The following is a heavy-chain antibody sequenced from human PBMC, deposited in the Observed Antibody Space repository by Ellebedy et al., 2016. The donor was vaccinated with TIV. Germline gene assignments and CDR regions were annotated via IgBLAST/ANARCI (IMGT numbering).Heavy chain of an antibody. D-gene: IGHD4/OR15-4a*01. CDR2: ISSSSGYR. Sequence: GESLKISCAASGFTFSSYSMNWVRQAPGKGLEWVSSISSSSGYRYYAESVKGRFTISRDNAKNSLYLQMNSLRAEDTAVYYCARVYGDYRMDVWGQGTTVTVSS. J-gene: IGHJ6*02. CDR1: GFTFSSYS. CDR3: ARVYGDYRMDV. V-gene: IGHV3-21*01.